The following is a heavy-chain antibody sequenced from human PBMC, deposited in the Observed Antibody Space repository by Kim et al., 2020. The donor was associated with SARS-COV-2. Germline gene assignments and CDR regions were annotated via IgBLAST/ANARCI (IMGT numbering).Heavy chain of an antibody. V-gene: IGHV4-31*03. CDR3: GRGQPLDY. J-gene: IGHJ4*02. Sequence: SETLSLTCSVSGGSIRSGGKFWTWIRQHPAKGREWMGYISYRGNSHYSRSLRVGVRISQKTPENKFSRERTSWTAAATAVYYWGRGQPLDYGGKGIRGTV. D-gene: IGHD2-2*01. CDR1: GGSIRSGGKF. CDR2: ISYRGNS.